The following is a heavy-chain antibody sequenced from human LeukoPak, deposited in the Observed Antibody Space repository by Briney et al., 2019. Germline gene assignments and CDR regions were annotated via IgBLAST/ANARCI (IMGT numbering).Heavy chain of an antibody. V-gene: IGHV4-4*07. CDR3: ARDFSSSSTVYYYYYMDV. Sequence: SETLSLTCTVSGGSISSYYWSWIRQPAGKGLEWIGRIYTSGSTNYNPSLKSRVTMSVDTSKNQFSLKLSSVTAADTAVYYCARDFSSSSTVYYYYYMDVWGKGTTVTVSS. CDR2: IYTSGST. D-gene: IGHD6-6*01. J-gene: IGHJ6*03. CDR1: GGSISSYY.